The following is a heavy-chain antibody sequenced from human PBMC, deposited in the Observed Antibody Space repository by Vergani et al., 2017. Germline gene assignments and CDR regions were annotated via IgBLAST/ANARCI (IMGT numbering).Heavy chain of an antibody. Sequence: QVQLQRWGGGLLQPSETLSLTCVVNGGSFTSYHWTWIRQSPGEGLEWVGDIDHTGRPDYNPSLKSRLTMSVDKSRNQFSLTLNSVTATDTAIYFCARVNTETNGHLYYYYYMDVWGQGTAVTVS. CDR3: ARVNTETNGHLYYYYYMDV. CDR2: IDHTGRP. CDR1: GGSFTSYH. V-gene: IGHV4-34*01. J-gene: IGHJ6*03. D-gene: IGHD4-11*01.